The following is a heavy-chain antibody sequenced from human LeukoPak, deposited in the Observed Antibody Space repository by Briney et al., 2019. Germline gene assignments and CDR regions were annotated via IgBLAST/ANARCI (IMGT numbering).Heavy chain of an antibody. D-gene: IGHD1-26*01. J-gene: IGHJ3*01. Sequence: SGGSLRLSCAASGFTFSSYWMHCVRQAPWKGLVRVSRIKSEGRVTIYADAVKGRFTISRENAENTLYLHMNSLRAEDTAVYYCTRGGSPPEALGASFDFWGQGTMVTVSS. CDR1: GFTFSSYW. CDR2: IKSEGRVT. V-gene: IGHV3-74*01. CDR3: TRGGSPPEALGASFDF.